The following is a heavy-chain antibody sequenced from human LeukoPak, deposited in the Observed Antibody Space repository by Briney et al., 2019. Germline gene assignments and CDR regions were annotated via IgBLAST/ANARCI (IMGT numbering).Heavy chain of an antibody. CDR2: ISSYNDNT. CDR1: GYTFTSYG. Sequence: ASVKVSCKASGYTFTSYGISWVRQAPGQGLEWMGYISSYNDNTNYSQKFQGRVTMTTDTSTSTAYMELRSLRSDDTAVYYCARDVGDWFDPWGQGTLVTVSS. D-gene: IGHD2-15*01. V-gene: IGHV1-18*01. CDR3: ARDVGDWFDP. J-gene: IGHJ5*02.